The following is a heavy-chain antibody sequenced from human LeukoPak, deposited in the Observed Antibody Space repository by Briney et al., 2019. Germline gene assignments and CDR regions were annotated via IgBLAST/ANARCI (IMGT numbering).Heavy chain of an antibody. CDR3: ARNIMVGGLDV. CDR2: IYYSGST. D-gene: IGHD3-10*01. Sequence: SETLSLTCTVSGGSISSYYWSWIRQPPGKGLEWIGYIYYSGSTNYNPSLKSRVTISVDTSKNQFSLKLSSVTAADTAVYYCARNIMVGGLDVWGKGPRSPSPQ. J-gene: IGHJ6*01. CDR1: GGSISSYY. V-gene: IGHV4-59*01.